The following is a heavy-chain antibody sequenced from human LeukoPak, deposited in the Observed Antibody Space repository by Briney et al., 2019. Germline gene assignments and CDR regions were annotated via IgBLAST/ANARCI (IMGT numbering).Heavy chain of an antibody. CDR2: IDWDDDK. CDR1: GFSLSTSGMC. Sequence: SGPALVKPTQTLTLTCTFSGFSLSTSGMCVSWIRQPRGKALEWLARIDWDDDKYYSTSLKTRLTISKDTSKNQVVLTMTNMDPVDTATYYCARIQGDYVVGAFDIWGQGTMVTVSS. CDR3: ARIQGDYVVGAFDI. J-gene: IGHJ3*02. V-gene: IGHV2-70*11. D-gene: IGHD4-17*01.